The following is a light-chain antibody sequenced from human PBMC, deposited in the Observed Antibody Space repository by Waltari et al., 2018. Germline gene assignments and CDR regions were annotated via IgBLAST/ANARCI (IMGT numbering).Light chain of an antibody. V-gene: IGKV4-1*01. CDR1: QSLFSTSNSKTY. J-gene: IGKJ5*01. CDR3: HHYYIPPLT. CDR2: WAS. Sequence: DIVMTQSPDFLAVSLGERATINCKSSQSLFSTSNSKTYISWYQQKPGQPPKLLIYWASTRGSGVPDRFSGSGSGTDFTLTIGSLQAEDVAVYYCHHYYIPPLTFGQGTRLEIK.